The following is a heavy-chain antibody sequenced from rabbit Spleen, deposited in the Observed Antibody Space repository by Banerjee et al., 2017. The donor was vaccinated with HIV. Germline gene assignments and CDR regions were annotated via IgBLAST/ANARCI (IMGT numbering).Heavy chain of an antibody. CDR1: GFSFGDRDV. CDR3: AKDRDL. Sequence: QEQLVESGGGLVQPEGSLTLTCKASGFSFGDRDVMCWVRQAPGKGLEWIACIYTGSSGSTYYASWAKGRFTISRTSSTTVTLQMTSLTAADTATYFCAKDRDLWGQGTLVTVS. V-gene: IGHV1S45*01. J-gene: IGHJ4*01. CDR2: IYTGSSGST.